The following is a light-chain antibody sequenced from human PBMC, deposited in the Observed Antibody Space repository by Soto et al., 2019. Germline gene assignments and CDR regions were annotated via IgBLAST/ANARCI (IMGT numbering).Light chain of an antibody. CDR1: HVINRF. CDR2: AAS. J-gene: IGKJ1*01. Sequence: DIHLTQSPSFLSASVGDRVTITCRASHVINRFLALYQQKPGKAANLLIYAASTLQSGVPSRLSGSGSGTDFSLTISSLQPEDFATYYCQQTLSFHPTFGQGTKVDIK. V-gene: IGKV1-9*01. CDR3: QQTLSFHPT.